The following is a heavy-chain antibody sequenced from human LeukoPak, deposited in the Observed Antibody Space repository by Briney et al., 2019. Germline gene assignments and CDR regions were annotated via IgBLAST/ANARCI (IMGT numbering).Heavy chain of an antibody. D-gene: IGHD6-19*01. CDR1: GGSISSSSYY. V-gene: IGHV4-39*07. CDR2: IYYSGST. CDR3: ARDFSIAEASESH. Sequence: SETLSLTCTVSGGSISSSSYYWGWIRQPPGKGLEWIGSIYYSGSTYYNPSLKSRVTISVDTSKNHFSLKVRFVTAADTAVYYCARDFSIAEASESHWGQGTLVTVSS. J-gene: IGHJ4*02.